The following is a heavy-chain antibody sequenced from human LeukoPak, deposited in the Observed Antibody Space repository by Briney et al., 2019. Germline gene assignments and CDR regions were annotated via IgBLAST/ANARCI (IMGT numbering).Heavy chain of an antibody. CDR1: GGSISNYY. V-gene: IGHV4-59*08. J-gene: IGHJ5*02. CDR2: IYYSGIT. D-gene: IGHD3-3*01. CDR3: ARRDPNYDLAWFDP. Sequence: SEPLSLTCTVSGGSISNYYWSWIRQPPGKGLEWVGYIYYSGITNYSPSLKSRVTISVDMSKNQFSLKLSSVTAADTAVYYCARRDPNYDLAWFDPWGQGTLVTVSS.